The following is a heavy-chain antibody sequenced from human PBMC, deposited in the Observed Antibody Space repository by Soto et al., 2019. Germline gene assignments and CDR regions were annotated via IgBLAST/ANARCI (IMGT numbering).Heavy chain of an antibody. CDR3: ASLGGIAAAGRVPFWFDP. CDR1: GFTFSSYA. Sequence: PGGSLRLSCAASGFTFSSYAMHWVRQAPGKGLEWVAVISYDGSNKYYADSVKGRFTISRDNSKNTLYLQMNSLRAEDTAVYYCASLGGIAAAGRVPFWFDPWGQGALVTVS. V-gene: IGHV3-30-3*01. J-gene: IGHJ5*02. CDR2: ISYDGSNK. D-gene: IGHD6-13*01.